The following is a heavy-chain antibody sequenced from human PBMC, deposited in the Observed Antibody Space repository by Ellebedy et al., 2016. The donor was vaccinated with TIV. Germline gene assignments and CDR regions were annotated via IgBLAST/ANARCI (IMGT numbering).Heavy chain of an antibody. CDR1: RYTFTGYF. CDR3: ARGEYTFDTHGYYRLDF. J-gene: IGHJ4*02. D-gene: IGHD3-22*01. V-gene: IGHV1-2*02. CDR2: INPNSGGS. Sequence: ASVKVSXKASRYTFTGYFLHWVRQAPGQGLEWVGWINPNSGGSIYTEKFQGRATLTRDTSSNTVFLEVNGLTSDDTAVYYCARGEYTFDTHGYYRLDFWGQGTQVTVSS.